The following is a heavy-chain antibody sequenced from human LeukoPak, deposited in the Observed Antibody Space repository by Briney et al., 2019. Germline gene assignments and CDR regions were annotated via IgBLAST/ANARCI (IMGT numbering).Heavy chain of an antibody. Sequence: ASVKVSCKASGYTFTGYYMHWVRQAPGQGLEWMGRINLNSGGTNYAQKFQCRDTITRDTCNSTGYIELSRLRSVGTAVYYCARNTCYDFWSGYYNNWFYLWGQGTLVTVSS. J-gene: IGHJ5*02. CDR2: INLNSGGT. CDR3: ARNTCYDFWSGYYNNWFYL. V-gene: IGHV1-2*06. D-gene: IGHD3-3*01. CDR1: GYTFTGYY.